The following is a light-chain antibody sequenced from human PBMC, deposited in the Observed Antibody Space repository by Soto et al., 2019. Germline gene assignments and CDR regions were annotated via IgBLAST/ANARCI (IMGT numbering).Light chain of an antibody. V-gene: IGLV1-51*01. CDR3: ATWDASLTAEV. Sequence: QSVLTQPPSVSAAPGQRVTISCSGSSRNIGNNYVSWYQQLPGTAPKLLIYDNNKRPSGIPDRFSGSKSGTSGTLGITGLQPGDEAVYDCATWDASLTAEVFGGGTKLTVL. CDR2: DNN. J-gene: IGLJ3*02. CDR1: SRNIGNNY.